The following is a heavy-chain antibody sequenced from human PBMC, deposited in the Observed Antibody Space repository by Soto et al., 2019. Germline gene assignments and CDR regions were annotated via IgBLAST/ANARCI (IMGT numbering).Heavy chain of an antibody. CDR2: IYYSGST. CDR1: GGSISSSSYY. D-gene: IGHD2-21*02. Sequence: SETLSLTCTVSGGSISSSSYYWGWIRQPPGKGLEWIGSIYYSGSTYYNPSLKSRVTISVDTSKNQFSLKLSSVTAADTAVYYCARHVPNTVVTPIDWFDPWGQGTLVTVSS. CDR3: ARHVPNTVVTPIDWFDP. V-gene: IGHV4-39*01. J-gene: IGHJ5*02.